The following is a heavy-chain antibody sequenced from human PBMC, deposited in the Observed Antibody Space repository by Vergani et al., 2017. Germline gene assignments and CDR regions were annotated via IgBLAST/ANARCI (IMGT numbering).Heavy chain of an antibody. J-gene: IGHJ4*02. CDR1: GGTFSSYA. V-gene: IGHV1-69*04. Sequence: QVQLVQSGAEVKKPGASVKVSCKASGGTFSSYAISWVRQAPGQGLEWMGRIIPILGIANYAQKFQGRVTITADKSTSTAYMELSSLRSDDTAVYYCAGVPRGAAAGTFDYWGQGTLVTVSA. CDR3: AGVPRGAAAGTFDY. CDR2: IIPILGIA. D-gene: IGHD6-13*01.